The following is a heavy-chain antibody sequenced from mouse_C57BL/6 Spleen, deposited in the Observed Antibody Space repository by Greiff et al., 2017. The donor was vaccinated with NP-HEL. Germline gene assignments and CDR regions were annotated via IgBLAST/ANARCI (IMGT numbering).Heavy chain of an antibody. CDR3: ARSGGSSSFAY. D-gene: IGHD1-1*01. Sequence: VKLQQPGAELVKPGASVKLSCKASGYTFTSYWMQWVKQRPGQGLEWIGEIDPSDSYTNYNQKFKGKATLTVDTSSSTAYMQLSSLTSEDSAVYYCARSGGSSSFAYWGQGTLVTVSA. CDR1: GYTFTSYW. J-gene: IGHJ3*01. CDR2: IDPSDSYT. V-gene: IGHV1-50*01.